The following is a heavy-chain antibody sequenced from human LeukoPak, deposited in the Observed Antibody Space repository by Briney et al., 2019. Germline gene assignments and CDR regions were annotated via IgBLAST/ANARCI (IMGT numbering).Heavy chain of an antibody. CDR3: AKDLAAVPGNKYFAY. V-gene: IGHV3-23*01. CDR1: GFTFSTYD. CDR2: ISGSGGST. D-gene: IGHD6-19*01. Sequence: GGSLRLSCAASGFTFSTYDMTWVRQAPGKGLEWVSSISGSGGSTYYADSVKGRFTTSRDNSKNTLYLQMNGLRAEDTAVYYCAKDLAAVPGNKYFAYWGQGTLLTVSS. J-gene: IGHJ4*02.